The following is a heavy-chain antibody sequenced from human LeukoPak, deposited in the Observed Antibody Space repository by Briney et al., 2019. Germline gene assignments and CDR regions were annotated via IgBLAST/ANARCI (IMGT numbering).Heavy chain of an antibody. J-gene: IGHJ4*02. CDR3: AKPYGSGSYYIAYFDY. D-gene: IGHD3-10*01. V-gene: IGHV3-23*01. CDR1: GFTFSNSA. CDR2: ISGSGGST. Sequence: GGSLRLSCAASGFTFSNSAMCWVRQAPGKGLEWVSAISGSGGSTYYADSVKGRFTISRDNSKNTLYLQMNSLRAEDTAVYYCAKPYGSGSYYIAYFDYWGQGTLVTVSS.